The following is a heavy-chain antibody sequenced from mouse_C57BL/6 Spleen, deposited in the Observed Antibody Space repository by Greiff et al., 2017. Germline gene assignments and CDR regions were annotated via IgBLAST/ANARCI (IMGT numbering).Heavy chain of an antibody. D-gene: IGHD1-1*02. CDR3: ASGSPHFDY. V-gene: IGHV1-69*01. J-gene: IGHJ2*01. CDR2: IDPSDSYT. CDR1: GYTFTSYW. Sequence: VQLQQPGAELVMPGASVKLSCKASGYTFTSYWMHWVKQRPGQGLEWIGEIDPSDSYTNYNQKFKVKSTLTVDKSSSTAYMQLSSLTSEDSAVYYCASGSPHFDYWGQGTTLTVSS.